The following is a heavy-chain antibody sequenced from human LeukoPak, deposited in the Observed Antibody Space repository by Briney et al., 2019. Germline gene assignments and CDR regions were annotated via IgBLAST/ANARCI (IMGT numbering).Heavy chain of an antibody. Sequence: PSETLSLTCTVSGGSINNYYWSWIRQPPGKGLEWIGYIYYNGNTNYNPSLKSRVTISVDTSKNQFSLKLSSVTAADTAVYYCASSHYYDSSGYPDDAFDIWGQGTMVTVSS. CDR2: IYYNGNT. D-gene: IGHD3-22*01. J-gene: IGHJ3*02. V-gene: IGHV4-59*08. CDR3: ASSHYYDSSGYPDDAFDI. CDR1: GGSINNYY.